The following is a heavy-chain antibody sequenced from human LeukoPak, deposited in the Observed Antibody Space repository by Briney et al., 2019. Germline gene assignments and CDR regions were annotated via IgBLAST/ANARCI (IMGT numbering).Heavy chain of an antibody. Sequence: SETLSLTCTVSGYSISSGYYWGWIRPPPGKGLEWIGSIYHSGSTYYNPSLKSRVTISVDTSKNQFSLKLSSVTAADTAVYYCKGSSGYSYYYYMDVWGIGTTVTVSS. CDR3: KGSSGYSYYYYMDV. D-gene: IGHD3-22*01. CDR2: IYHSGST. CDR1: GYSISSGYY. J-gene: IGHJ6*03. V-gene: IGHV4-38-2*02.